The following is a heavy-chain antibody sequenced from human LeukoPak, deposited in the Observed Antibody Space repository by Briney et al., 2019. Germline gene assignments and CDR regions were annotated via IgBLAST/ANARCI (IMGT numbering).Heavy chain of an antibody. Sequence: GGSLRLSCAASGFTFSSYGMHWVRQAPGKGLEWVAVISYDGSNKYYADSVKGRFTISRDNSKNTLYLQMNSLRAEDTAVYYCAKDPKFYDYPRAFDIWGQGTMVTVSS. CDR3: AKDPKFYDYPRAFDI. D-gene: IGHD3-16*01. CDR1: GFTFSSYG. CDR2: ISYDGSNK. V-gene: IGHV3-30*18. J-gene: IGHJ3*02.